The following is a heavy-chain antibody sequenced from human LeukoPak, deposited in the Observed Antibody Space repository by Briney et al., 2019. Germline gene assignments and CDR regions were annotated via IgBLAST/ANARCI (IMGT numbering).Heavy chain of an antibody. Sequence: GGSLRLSCAASGFTFSSSAMSWVRQAPGKGLEWVSAISNNGGYTYYADPVQGRFTISRDNSKSTLCLQMNSLRAEDTAVYYCAKQLGYCSDGSCYFPYWGQGTLVTVSS. V-gene: IGHV3-23*01. CDR3: AKQLGYCSDGSCYFPY. D-gene: IGHD2-15*01. CDR1: GFTFSSSA. CDR2: ISNNGGYT. J-gene: IGHJ4*02.